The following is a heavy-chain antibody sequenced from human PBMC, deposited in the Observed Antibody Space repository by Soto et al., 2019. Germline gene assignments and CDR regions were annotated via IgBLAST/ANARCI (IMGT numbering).Heavy chain of an antibody. CDR2: ISYDGSNK. CDR3: AKDVLRFLEWLAFYGMDV. CDR1: GFTFSSYV. D-gene: IGHD3-3*01. V-gene: IGHV3-30*18. Sequence: QVQLVESGGGVVQPGRSLRLSCAASGFTFSSYVMHWVRQAPGKGLEWVAVISYDGSNKYYADSVKGRFTISRDNSKNTLYLQMNSLRAEDTAVYYCAKDVLRFLEWLAFYGMDVWGQGTTVTVSS. J-gene: IGHJ6*02.